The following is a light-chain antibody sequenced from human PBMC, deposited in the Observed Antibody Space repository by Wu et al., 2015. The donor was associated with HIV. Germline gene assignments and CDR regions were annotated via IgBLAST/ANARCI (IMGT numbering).Light chain of an antibody. CDR2: GAS. CDR3: QQYNNWPPA. V-gene: IGKV3-15*01. CDR1: QSISSN. J-gene: IGKJ4*01. Sequence: EIVMTQSPATLSVSPGERATLSCRASQSISSNLAWYQQRPGQAPRLLIYGASTRATDIPARFTLTISSMQSEDFAVYYCQQYNNWPPAFGGGTKVQIK.